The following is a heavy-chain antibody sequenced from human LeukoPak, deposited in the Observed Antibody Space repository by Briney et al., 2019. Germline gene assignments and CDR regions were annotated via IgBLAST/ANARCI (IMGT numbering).Heavy chain of an antibody. D-gene: IGHD4-17*01. V-gene: IGHV3-66*04. CDR1: GFTVSSNY. CDR2: IYSGGST. CDR3: ARPSDYGGNQNYYYYGMDV. J-gene: IGHJ6*02. Sequence: PGGSLRLSCAASGFTVSSNYMSWVRQAPGKGLEWVSVIYSGGSTYYADSVKGRFTISRDNSKNTLYLQMNSLRAEDTAVYYCARPSDYGGNQNYYYYGMDVWGQGTTVTVSS.